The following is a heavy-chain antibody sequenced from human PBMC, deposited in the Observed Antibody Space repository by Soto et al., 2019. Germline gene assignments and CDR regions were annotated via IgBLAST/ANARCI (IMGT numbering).Heavy chain of an antibody. CDR1: GYTFTSYA. J-gene: IGHJ4*02. CDR3: ASDTAMALPDA. Sequence: QVQLVQSGTEVKKPGASVKVSCKASGYTFTSYAISWVRQAPGQGLEWMGWINPYNGNTNYAQKLQGRVTMTTDTSTSTAYMELRRLRSDDTAVYYCASDTAMALPDAWGQGTLGTVSS. CDR2: INPYNGNT. V-gene: IGHV1-18*01. D-gene: IGHD5-18*01.